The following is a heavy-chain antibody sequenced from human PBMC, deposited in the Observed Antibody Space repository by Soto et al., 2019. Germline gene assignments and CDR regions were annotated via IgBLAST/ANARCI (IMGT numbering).Heavy chain of an antibody. J-gene: IGHJ4*02. D-gene: IGHD3-16*02. CDR1: GYTLTELS. Sequence: ASVKVSCKVSGYTLTELSMHWVRQAPGKGLEWMGGFDPEDGETIYAQKFQGRVTMTEDTSTDTAYMELSSLRSEDTAVYYCARHPNRRVYIWASERNITSYFDNWGQGTMVTVSS. V-gene: IGHV1-24*01. CDR2: FDPEDGET. CDR3: ARHPNRRVYIWASERNITSYFDN.